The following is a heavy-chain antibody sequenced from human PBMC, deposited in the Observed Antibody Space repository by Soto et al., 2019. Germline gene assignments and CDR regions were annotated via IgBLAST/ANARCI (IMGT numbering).Heavy chain of an antibody. CDR2: IIPIFGTA. D-gene: IGHD6-19*01. CDR1: GGTFSSYA. V-gene: IGHV1-69*13. CDR3: ARSGYSSGWPANGNFDY. J-gene: IGHJ4*02. Sequence: SVKVSCKASGGTFSSYAISWVRQAPGQGLEWMGGIIPIFGTANYAQKFQGRVTITAGESTSTAYMELSSLRSEDTAVYYCARSGYSSGWPANGNFDYWGQGTLVTVSS.